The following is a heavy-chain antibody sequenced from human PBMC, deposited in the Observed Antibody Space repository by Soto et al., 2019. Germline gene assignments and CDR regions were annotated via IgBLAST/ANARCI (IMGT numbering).Heavy chain of an antibody. V-gene: IGHV3-21*01. J-gene: IGHJ5*01. Sequence: EVQLVASGGGLVKPGGSLRLSCAASGFTFSSYTMNWVRQAPGKGLEWISSISSGSSYIYYAGSVKGRFTISRDNAKNSLFLEMSSLRADDTAVYYCARDILSGGAYPDSWGQGTKVTVSS. CDR3: ARDILSGGAYPDS. CDR2: ISSGSSYI. CDR1: GFTFSSYT. D-gene: IGHD1-26*01.